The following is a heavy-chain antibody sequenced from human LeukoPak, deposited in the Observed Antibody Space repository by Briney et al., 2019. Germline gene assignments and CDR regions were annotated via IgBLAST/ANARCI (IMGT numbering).Heavy chain of an antibody. J-gene: IGHJ6*03. D-gene: IGHD6-13*01. V-gene: IGHV1-8*01. CDR2: MNPNSGNT. CDR1: GYTFTSYD. CDR3: ARGLRYSSSWYGLHYYYYYMDV. Sequence: GASVKVSCKASGYTFTSYDINWVRQATGQGLEWMGWMNPNSGNTGYAQKFQGRVTMTRNTSISTAYMELSSLRSEDTAVYYCARGLRYSSSWYGLHYYYYYMDVWGKGTTVTVSS.